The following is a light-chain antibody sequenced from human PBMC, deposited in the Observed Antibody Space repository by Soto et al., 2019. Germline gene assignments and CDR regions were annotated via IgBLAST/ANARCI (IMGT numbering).Light chain of an antibody. CDR1: QSVSSN. V-gene: IGKV3-15*01. Sequence: EIVXTXXXATLSVSPGERATLSCRASQSVSSNLAWYQQKPGQAPRLLIYGASTRATGIPARFSGSGSGTEFTLTISSLQSEDFAVYYCQQYNNWPQAFGQGTKVDIK. CDR3: QQYNNWPQA. CDR2: GAS. J-gene: IGKJ1*01.